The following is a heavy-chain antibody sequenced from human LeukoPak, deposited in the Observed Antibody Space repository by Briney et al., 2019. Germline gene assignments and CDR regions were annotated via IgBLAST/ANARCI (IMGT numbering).Heavy chain of an antibody. CDR1: GFTFSSYG. J-gene: IGHJ4*02. V-gene: IGHV3-30*18. CDR3: AQDSGDILTGINYYFDY. CDR2: ISYDGSNK. Sequence: PGGSLRLSCAASGFTFSSYGMHWVRQAPGKGLEWVAVISYDGSNKYYADSVKGRFTISRDNSKNTLYLQMNSPRAEDTAVYYCAQDSGDILTGINYYFDYWGQGTLVTVSS. D-gene: IGHD3-9*01.